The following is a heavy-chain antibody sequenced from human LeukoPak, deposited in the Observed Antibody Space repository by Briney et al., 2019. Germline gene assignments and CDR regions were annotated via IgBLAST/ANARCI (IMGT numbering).Heavy chain of an antibody. J-gene: IGHJ4*02. D-gene: IGHD2-2*01. CDR2: INSDGSST. CDR1: GFTFDDYG. Sequence: GGSLRLSCAASGFTFDDYGMSWVRQAPGKGLVWVSRINSDGSSTNYADSVKGRFTISRDNAKNTLYLQMNSLRAEDTAVYYCARVLPASSRSVDYWGQGTLVTVSS. V-gene: IGHV3-74*01. CDR3: ARVLPASSRSVDY.